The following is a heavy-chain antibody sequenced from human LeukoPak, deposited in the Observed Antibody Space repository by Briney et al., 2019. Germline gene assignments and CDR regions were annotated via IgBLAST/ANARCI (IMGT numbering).Heavy chain of an antibody. CDR1: GFTFSSYG. CDR3: AKGENGGYSYGYYFDY. V-gene: IGHV3-30*18. J-gene: IGHJ4*02. D-gene: IGHD5-18*01. Sequence: GGSLRLSCAASGFTFSSYGMHWVRQAPGKGLEWVAVISYDGSNKYYADSVKGRFTISRDNSKNTLYLQMNSLRAEDTAVYYCAKGENGGYSYGYYFDYWGQGTLVTVSS. CDR2: ISYDGSNK.